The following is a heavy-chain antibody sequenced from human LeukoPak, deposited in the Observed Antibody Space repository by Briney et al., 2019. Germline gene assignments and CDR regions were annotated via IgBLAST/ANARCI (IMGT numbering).Heavy chain of an antibody. Sequence: SETLSLTCTVSGGSISSYYWSWIRQPPGKGLEWIGYIYYSGTTNYNPSLKSRVTISVDTSKNQFSLKLSSVTAADTGVYYCARHQRGNSDAFDIWGQGTMVTVSS. V-gene: IGHV4-59*01. CDR1: GGSISSYY. D-gene: IGHD4-23*01. CDR3: ARHQRGNSDAFDI. CDR2: IYYSGTT. J-gene: IGHJ3*02.